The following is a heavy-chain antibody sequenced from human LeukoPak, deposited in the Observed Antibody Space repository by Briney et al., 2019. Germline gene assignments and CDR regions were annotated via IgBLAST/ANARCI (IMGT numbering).Heavy chain of an antibody. J-gene: IGHJ4*02. CDR3: AKDLSNWNDVTTPDY. CDR1: GFTFSSYG. Sequence: PRGSLRLSCAASGFTFSSYGMHWVRQAPGKGLEWVAFISFDGSNKYYGDSVKGRFTVSRDNSKNTLYLQMNSLRAEDTAVYYCAKDLSNWNDVTTPDYWGQGTLVTVSS. D-gene: IGHD1-1*01. V-gene: IGHV3-30*18. CDR2: ISFDGSNK.